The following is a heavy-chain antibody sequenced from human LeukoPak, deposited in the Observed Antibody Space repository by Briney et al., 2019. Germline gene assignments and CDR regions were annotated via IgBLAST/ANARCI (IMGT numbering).Heavy chain of an antibody. CDR1: GGTFSSYT. Sequence: SVKVSGKASGGTFSSYTISWVRQAPGQGLEWMGRIIPILGIANYAQKFQGRVTITADKSTSTAYMELSSLRSEDTAVYYCARKSGYCTNGVCYHYFDYWGQGTLVTVSS. J-gene: IGHJ4*02. V-gene: IGHV1-69*02. CDR3: ARKSGYCTNGVCYHYFDY. CDR2: IIPILGIA. D-gene: IGHD2-8*01.